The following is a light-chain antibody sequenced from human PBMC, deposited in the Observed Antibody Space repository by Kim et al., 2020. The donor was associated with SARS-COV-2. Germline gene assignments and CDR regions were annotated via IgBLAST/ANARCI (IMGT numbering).Light chain of an antibody. V-gene: IGKV3-20*01. Sequence: PGERATLSCRTSQSVCSHCLARYQQKPGQAPRLLIYSVSNRATGIPDRFSGSGSGTDFTLTISRLEPEDFAVYYCQQYGIAPPYTFGQGTKLEIK. J-gene: IGKJ2*01. CDR2: SVS. CDR1: QSVCSHC. CDR3: QQYGIAPPYT.